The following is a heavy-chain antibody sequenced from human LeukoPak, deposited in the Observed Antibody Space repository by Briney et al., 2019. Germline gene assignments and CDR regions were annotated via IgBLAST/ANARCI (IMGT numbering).Heavy chain of an antibody. CDR1: GGSISSYY. J-gene: IGHJ4*02. D-gene: IGHD3-22*01. Sequence: SETLSLTCTVSGGSISSYYWSWIRQPPGKGLEWIGYIYYRGSTNYNPSLKSRVTISVDTSKNQFSLKLSSVTAADTAVYYCARGMEQYYRSCYFPLDYWGQGTLVTVSS. CDR3: ARGMEQYYRSCYFPLDY. CDR2: IYYRGST. V-gene: IGHV4-59*01.